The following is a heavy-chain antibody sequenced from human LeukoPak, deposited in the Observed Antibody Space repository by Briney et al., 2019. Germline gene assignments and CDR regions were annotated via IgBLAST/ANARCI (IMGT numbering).Heavy chain of an antibody. CDR3: TTVRSYNSRDFDY. V-gene: IGHV3-7*01. CDR2: IKQDGSEN. Sequence: GGSLRLSCGASGFSFSDYGMHWVRQAPGKGLEWVANIKQDGSENYYVDSVKGRFTISRDNAKNSLYLQMNSLRAEDTAVYYCTTVRSYNSRDFDYWGQGTLVTVSS. D-gene: IGHD3-10*01. J-gene: IGHJ4*02. CDR1: GFSFSDYG.